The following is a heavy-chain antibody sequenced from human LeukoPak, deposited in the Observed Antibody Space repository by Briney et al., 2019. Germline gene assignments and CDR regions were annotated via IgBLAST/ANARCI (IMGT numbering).Heavy chain of an antibody. V-gene: IGHV3-7*03. CDR1: GFTFSSYW. J-gene: IGHJ4*02. CDR3: AKVSNRYFDWFHTAPYYFDY. D-gene: IGHD3-9*01. Sequence: SGGSLRLSCAASGFTFSSYWMSWVRQAPGKGLEWVANIKSDGSEKYYVDSVKGRFTISRDNSKNTLYLQMNSLRAEDTAVYYCAKVSNRYFDWFHTAPYYFDYSGQGTLVTVSS. CDR2: IKSDGSEK.